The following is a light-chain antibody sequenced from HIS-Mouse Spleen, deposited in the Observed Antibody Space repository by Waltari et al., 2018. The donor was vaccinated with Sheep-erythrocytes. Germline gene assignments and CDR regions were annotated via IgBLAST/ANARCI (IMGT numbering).Light chain of an antibody. V-gene: IGLV2-8*01. J-gene: IGLJ3*02. CDR3: SSYAGSNNWV. CDR1: SSYVGGYTY. Sequence: QSALTQPPSASGSPGQSVPIPRTGTSSYVGGYTYVSWYQQHPGKAPKLMIYEVSKRPSGVPDRFSGSKSGNTASLTVSGLQAEDEADYYCSSYAGSNNWVFGGGTKLTVL. CDR2: EVS.